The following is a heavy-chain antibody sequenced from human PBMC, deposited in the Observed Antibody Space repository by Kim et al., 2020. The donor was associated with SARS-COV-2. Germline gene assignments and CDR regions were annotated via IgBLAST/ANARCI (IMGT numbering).Heavy chain of an antibody. CDR3: ARLGAYCTGGDCFGFDY. V-gene: IGHV5-51*01. CDR2: IYPGDSDT. CDR1: GHSFANYW. D-gene: IGHD2-8*02. Sequence: GESLKISCKGSGHSFANYWIGWVRQRPGKGLEWMGSIYPGDSDTRYSPSFEGQVTISVDKSNSNAYLHWTSLKASDSGMYYCARLGAYCTGGDCFGFDYWGQGTLVAVSS. J-gene: IGHJ4*02.